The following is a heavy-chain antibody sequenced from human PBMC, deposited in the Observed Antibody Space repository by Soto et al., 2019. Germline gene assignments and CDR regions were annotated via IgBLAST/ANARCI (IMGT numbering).Heavy chain of an antibody. CDR1: GGSFSGYY. CDR2: INHSGST. V-gene: IGHV4-34*01. CDR3: ARDKITGHFDC. Sequence: QVQLQQWGAGLLKPSETLSLTCAVYGGSFSGYYWTWIRQPPGTGLEWIGEINHSGSTNYNPSLKSRVTISVDTSKNQFSLKLTSVTAADTAVYYCARDKITGHFDCWGQGTLVTGSS. J-gene: IGHJ4*02. D-gene: IGHD2-8*02.